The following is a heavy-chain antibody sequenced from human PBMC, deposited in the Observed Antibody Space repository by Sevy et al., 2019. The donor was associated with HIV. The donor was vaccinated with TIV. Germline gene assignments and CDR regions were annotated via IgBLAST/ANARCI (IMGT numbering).Heavy chain of an antibody. D-gene: IGHD1-26*01. CDR1: GFTFSSHA. J-gene: IGHJ4*02. V-gene: IGHV3-23*01. CDR3: ANDPAMWEPLYFDY. CDR2: MSGSGGST. Sequence: GGSLRLSCAASGFTFSSHAMSCVRQAPGKGLEWVSAMSGSGGSTYYADSVKGRFTISSDNSKNSLYLQMNSLRAEETAVYYCANDPAMWEPLYFDYWGQGTLVTFSS.